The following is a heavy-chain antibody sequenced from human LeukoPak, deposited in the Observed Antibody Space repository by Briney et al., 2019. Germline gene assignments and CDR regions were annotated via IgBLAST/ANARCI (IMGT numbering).Heavy chain of an antibody. D-gene: IGHD2-21*02. J-gene: IGHJ6*02. CDR2: INPNSGGT. CDR3: ARRHDFYGMDV. Sequence: APVKVSCKASGGTFSSYAISWVRQAPGQGLEWMGRINPNSGGTNYEQKFQGRVTMTRDTSINTAYMELSRLTSDDTAVFYCARRHDFYGMDVWGQGTTVTVSS. V-gene: IGHV1-2*06. CDR1: GGTFSSYA.